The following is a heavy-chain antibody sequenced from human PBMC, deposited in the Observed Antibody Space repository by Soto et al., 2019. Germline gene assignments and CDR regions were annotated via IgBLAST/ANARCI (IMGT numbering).Heavy chain of an antibody. Sequence: KESGPTLVKPTQTLTLTCTFSGFSLSTGGVGVGWIRQPPGKALEWLALIYWDDDKRYSPSLKSRLTITKDTSKNQVVLTMTNMDPVDTATYYCAHRPLPYCSGGSCYSYNWFDPWGQGTLVTVSS. CDR3: AHRPLPYCSGGSCYSYNWFDP. V-gene: IGHV2-5*02. J-gene: IGHJ5*02. CDR1: GFSLSTGGVG. D-gene: IGHD2-15*01. CDR2: IYWDDDK.